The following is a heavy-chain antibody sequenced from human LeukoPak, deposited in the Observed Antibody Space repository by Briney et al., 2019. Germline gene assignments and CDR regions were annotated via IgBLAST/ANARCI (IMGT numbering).Heavy chain of an antibody. Sequence: PGGSLRLSCATSGFTFDNFNIHWVRQAPGKGLEWVSFIRYDGSSQYFADSVKRRFTMSRDGSKNTLYLQMNSLRPEDTAVYYCAKQGSYCMDYWGQGTLVTVSS. CDR3: AKQGSYCMDY. J-gene: IGHJ4*02. V-gene: IGHV3-30*02. CDR2: IRYDGSSQ. D-gene: IGHD2-21*02. CDR1: GFTFDNFN.